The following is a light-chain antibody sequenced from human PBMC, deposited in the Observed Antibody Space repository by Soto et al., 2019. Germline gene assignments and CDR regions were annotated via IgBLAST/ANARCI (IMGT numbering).Light chain of an antibody. Sequence: QSVLTQPPSVSAAPGQRVSISCSGGSSNIGKNSVSWYQQLPATAPKLLIFDDNQRPSGIPDRFSGSKSGTSATLDITGLQPADEADYYCVTWDLSLSAGVLFGGGTNLTVL. CDR3: VTWDLSLSAGVL. CDR1: SSNIGKNS. CDR2: DDN. V-gene: IGLV1-51*01. J-gene: IGLJ2*01.